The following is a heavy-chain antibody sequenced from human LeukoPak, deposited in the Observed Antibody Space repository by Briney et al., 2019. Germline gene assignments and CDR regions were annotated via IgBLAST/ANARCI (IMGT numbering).Heavy chain of an antibody. D-gene: IGHD6-19*01. CDR1: GGTFSSYA. CDR2: IIPIFGIA. J-gene: IGHJ4*02. CDR3: ARSQAVAGTHPYYFDY. V-gene: IGHV1-69*04. Sequence: SVKVSCKASGGTFSSYAISWVRQAPGQGLEWMGRIIPIFGIANYAQKFQGRVTITADKSTSTAYIELSSLRSEDTAVYYCARSQAVAGTHPYYFDYWGQGTLVTVSS.